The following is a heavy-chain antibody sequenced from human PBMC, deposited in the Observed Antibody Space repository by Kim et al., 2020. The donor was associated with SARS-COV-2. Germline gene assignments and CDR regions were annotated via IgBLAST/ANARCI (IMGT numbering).Heavy chain of an antibody. D-gene: IGHD3-16*01. J-gene: IGHJ4*01. CDR2: ISYDGSNK. CDR1: GFTFSSYG. V-gene: IGHV3-30*18. CDR3: AKDIGRLRPEYYFDY. Sequence: GGSLRLSCAASGFTFSSYGMHWVRQAPGKGLEWVAVISYDGSNKYYADSVKGRFTISRDNSKNTLYLQMNSLRAEDTAVYYCAKDIGRLRPEYYFDYWG.